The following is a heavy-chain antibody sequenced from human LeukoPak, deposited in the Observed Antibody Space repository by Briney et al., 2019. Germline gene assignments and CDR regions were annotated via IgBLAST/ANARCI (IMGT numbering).Heavy chain of an antibody. CDR2: IYYSGST. J-gene: IGHJ4*02. V-gene: IGHV4-39*02. D-gene: IGHD5-24*01. Sequence: SETLSLTCTVSGGSISSSSYYWGWIRQPPGKGLEWIGSIYYSGSTYYSPSLKSRVTISVDTSKNQFSLKLSSVTAADTAVYYCARDGYNPIDYWGQGTLVTVSS. CDR1: GGSISSSSYY. CDR3: ARDGYNPIDY.